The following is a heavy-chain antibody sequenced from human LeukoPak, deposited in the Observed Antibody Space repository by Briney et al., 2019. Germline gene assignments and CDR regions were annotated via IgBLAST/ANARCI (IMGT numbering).Heavy chain of an antibody. CDR3: ARYSSSSYYYYGMEV. CDR1: GGTFSSYA. Sequence: ASVKVSCKASGGTFSSYAISWVRQAPGQGLEWMGRIIPILGIANYAQKFQGRVTITADKSTSTAYMELSSLRSEDTAVYYCARYSSSSYYYYGMEVWGQGTTVTVSS. J-gene: IGHJ6*02. V-gene: IGHV1-69*04. CDR2: IIPILGIA. D-gene: IGHD6-6*01.